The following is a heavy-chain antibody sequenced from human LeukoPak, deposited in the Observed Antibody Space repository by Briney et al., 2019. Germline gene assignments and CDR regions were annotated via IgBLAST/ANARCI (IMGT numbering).Heavy chain of an antibody. CDR1: GFTFSNYA. J-gene: IGHJ4*02. Sequence: GGSLRLSCAASGFTFSNYAMSWVRQAPGKGLEWVSGLSGSGGSTYYADSVKGRLTISRDNSKNTLYLQMHSLRAEDTAVYYCAKADRPGIASAGDYWGQGTLVTVSS. CDR3: AKADRPGIASAGDY. D-gene: IGHD6-13*01. V-gene: IGHV3-23*01. CDR2: LSGSGGST.